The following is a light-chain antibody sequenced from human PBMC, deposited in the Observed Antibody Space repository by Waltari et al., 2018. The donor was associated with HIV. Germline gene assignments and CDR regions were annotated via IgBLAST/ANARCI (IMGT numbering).Light chain of an antibody. CDR2: EVT. CDR3: SSFGGTNTFVL. V-gene: IGLV2-8*01. Sequence: QSALTQPPSASASPGQSVTISCTGTGSDVGTYNYVSWFQLRPGRAPRLMIYEVTKRPSGVPDRFSGSKSGNTASLTVSGLRAEDEADYFCSSFGGTNTFVLFGGGTKLTVL. J-gene: IGLJ3*02. CDR1: GSDVGTYNY.